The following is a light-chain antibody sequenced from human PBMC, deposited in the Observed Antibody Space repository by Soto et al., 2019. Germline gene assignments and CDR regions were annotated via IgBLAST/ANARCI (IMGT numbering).Light chain of an antibody. CDR1: QSVSSN. J-gene: IGKJ1*01. Sequence: EIVLAQSPAALSVSPWERATLSCRASQSVSSNLAWHQQRPGQAPRLLIYGASTRATGVPARFSGSGSGTDFTLSISRLEPEDFAVYYCQQYGSSGTFGQGTRLDIK. CDR3: QQYGSSGT. CDR2: GAS. V-gene: IGKV3-20*01.